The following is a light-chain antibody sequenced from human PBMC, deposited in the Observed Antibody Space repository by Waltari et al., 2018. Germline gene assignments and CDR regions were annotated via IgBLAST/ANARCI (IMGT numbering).Light chain of an antibody. CDR1: EPVGRW. CDR3: QQYNEGT. V-gene: IGKV1-5*01. J-gene: IGKJ1*01. Sequence: IQMTQSPSTLSASVGDTVTITCRASEPVGRWLAWYQQKPGKAPKLLIYEVSILEVGVSSRFRGGGFGLDFSLTINNLQPDDFATYYCQQYNEGTFGPGTKVDI. CDR2: EVS.